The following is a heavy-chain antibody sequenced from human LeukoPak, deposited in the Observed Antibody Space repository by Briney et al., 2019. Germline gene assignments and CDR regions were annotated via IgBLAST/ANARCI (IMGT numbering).Heavy chain of an antibody. Sequence: SETLSLTCTVSGGSISSYYWSWIRQPPGKGLEWIGYIYYSGSTNYNPALKSRVTISVDTSKNQFSLKLNSVTAADTAVYYCASIYCTNYVCSPGMDYWGQGILVTVSS. D-gene: IGHD2-8*01. CDR2: IYYSGST. V-gene: IGHV4-59*01. CDR3: ASIYCTNYVCSPGMDY. J-gene: IGHJ4*02. CDR1: GGSISSYY.